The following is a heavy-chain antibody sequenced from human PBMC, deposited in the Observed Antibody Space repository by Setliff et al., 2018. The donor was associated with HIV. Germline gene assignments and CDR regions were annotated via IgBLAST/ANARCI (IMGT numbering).Heavy chain of an antibody. V-gene: IGHV4-39*07. J-gene: IGHJ5*02. D-gene: IGHD6-13*01. CDR3: ARDIQAAGTGWFDP. CDR2: IYYSGRT. CDR1: GVSTSSSTYY. Sequence: SETLSLTCSVSGVSTSSSTYYWGWIRQPPGRGLEWIGSIYYSGRTYYNPSLKSRLSMSVDTSRNQFSLDLTSVTAADTAVYYCARDIQAAGTGWFDPWGQGTLVTVSS.